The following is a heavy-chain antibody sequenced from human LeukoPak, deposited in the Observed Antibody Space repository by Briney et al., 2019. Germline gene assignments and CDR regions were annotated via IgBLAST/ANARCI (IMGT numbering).Heavy chain of an antibody. D-gene: IGHD5-18*01. J-gene: IGHJ3*02. Sequence: GGSLRLSCAASGFTVSSNYMSWVRQAPGKGLEWVSVIYSGGSTYYADSVKGRFTISRDNSKNTLYLQMNSLRAEDTAVYYCARVGDTAMVVDAFDIWGQGTMVIVSS. CDR1: GFTVSSNY. CDR3: ARVGDTAMVVDAFDI. V-gene: IGHV3-66*02. CDR2: IYSGGST.